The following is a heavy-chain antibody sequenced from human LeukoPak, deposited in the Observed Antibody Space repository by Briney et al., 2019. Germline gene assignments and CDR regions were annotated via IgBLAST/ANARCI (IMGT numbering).Heavy chain of an antibody. J-gene: IGHJ4*02. CDR2: VNLQGST. Sequence: SETLSLTCGVSGGSITSTNWTWVRQPPGKGLEWIGEVNLQGSTNYNPSLMGRVAISVDMSENHISLQLTSVTAADTAVYYCAREGGPYRPLDYSGQATMVTHCS. CDR3: AREGGPYRPLDY. CDR1: GGSITSTNW. V-gene: IGHV4-4*02.